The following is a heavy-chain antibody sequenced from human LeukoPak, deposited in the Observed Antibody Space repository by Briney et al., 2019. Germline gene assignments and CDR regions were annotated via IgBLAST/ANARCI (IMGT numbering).Heavy chain of an antibody. CDR2: IIPIFGTA. CDR3: ARQPRSGKLGGY. CDR1: GGTFSNYA. D-gene: IGHD2-15*01. V-gene: IGHV1-69*13. Sequence: ASVKVSCKASGGTFSNYAISWVRQAPGQGLEWMGGIIPIFGTANYAQKFQGRVTITADESTSTAYMELSSLRSEDTAVYYCARQPRSGKLGGYWGQGTLVTVSS. J-gene: IGHJ4*02.